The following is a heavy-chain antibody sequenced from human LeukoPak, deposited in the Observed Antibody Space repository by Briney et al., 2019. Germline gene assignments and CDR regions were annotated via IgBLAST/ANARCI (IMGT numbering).Heavy chain of an antibody. CDR3: AKGKPVAGPYDAFDI. J-gene: IGHJ3*02. V-gene: IGHV1-2*02. Sequence: ASVKVSCKASGYTFTDYYMHWVRQAPGQGLEWMGWIHPNSGATNYAQKFQDRVTLTRDTSINTAYMEVSRLGFDDTAVYYCAKGKPVAGPYDAFDIWGQGTMVTVSS. CDR1: GYTFTDYY. D-gene: IGHD6-19*01. CDR2: IHPNSGAT.